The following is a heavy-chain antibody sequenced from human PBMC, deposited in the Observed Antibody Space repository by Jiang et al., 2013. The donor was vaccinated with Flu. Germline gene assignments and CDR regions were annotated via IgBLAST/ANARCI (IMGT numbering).Heavy chain of an antibody. V-gene: IGHV3-30*18. J-gene: IGHJ6*02. D-gene: IGHD3-16*01. CDR2: VPYDGSNE. Sequence: SSYGMHWVRQAPGKGLEWVAVVPYDGSNEHYADSVKGRFTISRDNSKNTLYLQMNSLRAEDTAVYYCAKVVITFGGVRRYGMDVWGQGITVTVSS. CDR1: SSYG. CDR3: AKVVITFGGVRRYGMDV.